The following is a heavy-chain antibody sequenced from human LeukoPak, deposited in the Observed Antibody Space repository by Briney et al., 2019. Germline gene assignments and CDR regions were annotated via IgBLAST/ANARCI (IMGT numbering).Heavy chain of an antibody. CDR1: GGSFSGYY. CDR3: ARHGDHTTSWSPELYYYYYMDV. D-gene: IGHD6-13*01. V-gene: IGHV4-34*01. CDR2: INHSGST. J-gene: IGHJ6*03. Sequence: PSETLSLTCAVYGGSFSGYYWSWIRQPPGKGLEWIGEINHSGSTNYNPSLKSRVTISVDTSKNQFSLKLSSVTAADTAVYYCARHGDHTTSWSPELYYYYYMDVWGKGTMVTISS.